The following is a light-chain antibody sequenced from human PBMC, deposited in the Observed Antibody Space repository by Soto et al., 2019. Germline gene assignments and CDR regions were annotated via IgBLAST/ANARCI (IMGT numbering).Light chain of an antibody. J-gene: IGKJ4*01. V-gene: IGKV3-15*01. CDR1: QSVSST. CDR2: GAS. CDR3: QQYKDWPLT. Sequence: EIVMTQSPATLSVSPGERATLSCRASQSVSSTFAWYQQKPGQAPRLLIYGASTRATGIPARFSGSGSGTEFALTVSSVESEDFALYYCQQYKDWPLTFGGGTKVEIK.